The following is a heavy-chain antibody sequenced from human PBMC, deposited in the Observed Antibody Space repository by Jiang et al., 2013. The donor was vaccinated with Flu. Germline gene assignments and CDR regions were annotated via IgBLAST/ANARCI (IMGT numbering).Heavy chain of an antibody. Sequence: IPIFGTASYAQKFQGRVTITADESTSTAYMELSSLRSEDTAVYYCARGGVGYSGYFDFDPWGQGTLVTVSS. V-gene: IGHV1-69*01. J-gene: IGHJ5*02. CDR3: ARGGVGYSGYFDFDP. D-gene: IGHD5-12*01. CDR2: IPIFGTA.